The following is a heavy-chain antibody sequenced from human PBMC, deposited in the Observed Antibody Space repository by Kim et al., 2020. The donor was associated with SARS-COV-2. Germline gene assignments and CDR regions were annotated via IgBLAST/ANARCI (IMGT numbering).Heavy chain of an antibody. CDR2: ISSSSSTI. V-gene: IGHV3-48*02. CDR1: GFTFSSYS. D-gene: IGHD2-2*01. Sequence: GGSLRLSCAASGFTFSSYSMNWVRQAPGKGLEWVSYISSSSSTIYYADSVKGRFTISRDNAKNSLYLQMNSLRDEDTAVYYCARDRGCSSTSCYPPLSYWGQGTLVTVSS. J-gene: IGHJ4*02. CDR3: ARDRGCSSTSCYPPLSY.